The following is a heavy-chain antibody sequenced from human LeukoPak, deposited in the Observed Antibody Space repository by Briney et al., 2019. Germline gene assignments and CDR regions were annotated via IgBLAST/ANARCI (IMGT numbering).Heavy chain of an antibody. J-gene: IGHJ4*02. D-gene: IGHD2-15*01. Sequence: ASVKVSCKASRYTFSSYDINWVREAAGQGLEWMGWMNPNTDRTGFAQKFQGRLTMTRDTSISTAYMELSSLGSEDTAVYYCARLSQTPDYYSSGGYYYLGYWGQGTPVTVSS. CDR1: RYTFSSYD. CDR3: ARLSQTPDYYSSGGYYYLGY. V-gene: IGHV1-8*01. CDR2: MNPNTDRT.